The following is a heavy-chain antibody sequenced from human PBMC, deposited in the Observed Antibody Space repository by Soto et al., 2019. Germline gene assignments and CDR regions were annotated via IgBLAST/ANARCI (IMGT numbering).Heavy chain of an antibody. CDR2: ISSSSSYI. CDR3: SIYGRRGYCSGGSCPETL. CDR1: EVTSINLS. D-gene: IGHD2-15*01. Sequence: AAVEVTSINLSSSWIRQNKKKGLEWVSSISSSSSYIYYADSVKGRFTISRDNAKNSLYLQMNSLRAEDTAVYYCSIYGRRGYCSGGSCPETLWVQGTLVTVSS. J-gene: IGHJ4*02. V-gene: IGHV3-21*01.